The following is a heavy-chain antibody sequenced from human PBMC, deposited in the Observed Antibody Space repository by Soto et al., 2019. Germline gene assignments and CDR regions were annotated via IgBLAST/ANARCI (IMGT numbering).Heavy chain of an antibody. CDR3: ARERSHSSSPYVEY. Sequence: QVQLVESGGGVVPPGRSLRLSCAASGFTFSDYALHWVRQAPGKGLEGVAVISYDGSNKYYADSVKGRFTVSRDNSKNTLYLQMNSLSAEDTAVYYCARERSHSSSPYVEYWGQGTLVTVSS. CDR2: ISYDGSNK. D-gene: IGHD6-6*01. J-gene: IGHJ4*02. CDR1: GFTFSDYA. V-gene: IGHV3-30-3*01.